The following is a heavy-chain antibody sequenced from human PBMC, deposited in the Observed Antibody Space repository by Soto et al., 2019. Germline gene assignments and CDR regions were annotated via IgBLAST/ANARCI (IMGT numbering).Heavy chain of an antibody. V-gene: IGHV4-59*08. Sequence: QVQLQESGPGPVKPSETLSLTCTVSGGSISSYYWSWIRQPPGKGLEWIGYIYYSGSTNYNPSLKSRVTISVDTSKNQFSLKLSSVTAADTAVYYCARLRYCSSTSCYEIDYWGQGTLVTVSS. CDR1: GGSISSYY. D-gene: IGHD2-2*01. J-gene: IGHJ4*02. CDR2: IYYSGST. CDR3: ARLRYCSSTSCYEIDY.